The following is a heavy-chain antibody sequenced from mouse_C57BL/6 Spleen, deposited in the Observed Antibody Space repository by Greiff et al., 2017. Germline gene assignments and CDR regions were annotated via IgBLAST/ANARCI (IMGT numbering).Heavy chain of an antibody. J-gene: IGHJ1*03. V-gene: IGHV5-6*01. CDR1: GFTFSSYG. Sequence: EVQRVESGGDLVKPGGSLKLSCAASGFTFSSYGMSWVRQTPDQRLEWVATISSGGSYTYYPDSVKGRFTISRDNAKNTLYLQMSSLTSEDTAMYYCARLPSNWDVWYFDVWGTGTTVTVSS. D-gene: IGHD4-1*01. CDR3: ARLPSNWDVWYFDV. CDR2: ISSGGSYT.